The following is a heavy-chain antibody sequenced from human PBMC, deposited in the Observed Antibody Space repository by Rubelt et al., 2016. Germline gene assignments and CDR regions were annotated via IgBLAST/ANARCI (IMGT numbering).Heavy chain of an antibody. D-gene: IGHD2-21*01. J-gene: IGHJ6*02. CDR2: INAGNGNT. Sequence: QVQLVQSGAEVKKPGASVKVSCKASGYTFTSYAMHWVRQAPGQRLECMGWINAGNGNTKYSQKFRGRVTITRDTSASTAYMERGSLRSDDTAVYYCAREARKYRGGYYYYYGMDVWGQGTTVTVSS. CDR1: GYTFTSYA. CDR3: AREARKYRGGYYYYYGMDV. V-gene: IGHV1-3*01.